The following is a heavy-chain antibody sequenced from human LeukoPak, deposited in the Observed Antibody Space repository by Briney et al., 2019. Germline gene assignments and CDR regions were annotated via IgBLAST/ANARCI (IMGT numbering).Heavy chain of an antibody. V-gene: IGHV1-46*01. J-gene: IGHJ4*02. Sequence: GASVKVSCKASGFTFTSYSMQWVRQAPGQRLEWLGIINPSGSITSYTQKFQGRVTITRDTSTSTVYMELSSLRSDDTAVYYCAREFRRFGGTPPFFDYWGQGTLVTVSS. CDR3: AREFRRFGGTPPFFDY. D-gene: IGHD3-10*01. CDR2: INPSGSIT. CDR1: GFTFTSYS.